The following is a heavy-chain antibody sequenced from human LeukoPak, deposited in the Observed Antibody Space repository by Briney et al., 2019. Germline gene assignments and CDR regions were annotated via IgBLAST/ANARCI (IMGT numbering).Heavy chain of an antibody. CDR1: GFTFSNYS. J-gene: IGHJ6*03. CDR2: ISSTSSYI. Sequence: PGGSLRLSCAASGFTFSNYSMNWVCQAPGKGLEWVSSISSTSSYIYYADSVKSRFTISRDNAKNSLYLQMNSLIAEDTAVYYCARSSGWYHRGPDYYYYYMDVWGKGTTVTVS. V-gene: IGHV3-21*01. D-gene: IGHD6-19*01. CDR3: ARSSGWYHRGPDYYYYYMDV.